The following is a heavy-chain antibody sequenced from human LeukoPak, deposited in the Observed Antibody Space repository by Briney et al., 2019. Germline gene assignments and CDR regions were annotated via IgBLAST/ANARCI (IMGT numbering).Heavy chain of an antibody. D-gene: IGHD3-22*01. J-gene: IGHJ4*02. CDR2: IRSSSSTI. CDR3: AREGGYYDSSGYSSYFDY. V-gene: IGHV3-48*04. Sequence: PGGSLRLSCAASGFTFSSYSMNWVRQAPGKGLEWVSYIRSSSSTIYNADSMKGRFTISRDNAKNSLYLQMNSLRAEDTAVYYCAREGGYYDSSGYSSYFDYWGQGTLVTVSS. CDR1: GFTFSSYS.